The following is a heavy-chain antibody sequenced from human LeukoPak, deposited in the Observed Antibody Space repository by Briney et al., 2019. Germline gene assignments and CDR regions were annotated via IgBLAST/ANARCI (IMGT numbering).Heavy chain of an antibody. CDR3: AGSSSGWTTFDY. CDR1: GGSISSYC. Sequence: SETLSLTCTVSGGSISSYCWSWIRQPPGKGLEWIGYIYYSGSTNYNPSLKSRVTISVDTSKNQFSLKLSSVTAADTAVYYCAGSSSGWTTFDYWGQGTLVTVSS. CDR2: IYYSGST. J-gene: IGHJ4*02. D-gene: IGHD6-19*01. V-gene: IGHV4-59*01.